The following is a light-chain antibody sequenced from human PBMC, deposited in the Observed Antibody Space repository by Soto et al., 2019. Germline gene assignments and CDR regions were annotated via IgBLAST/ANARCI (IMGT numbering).Light chain of an antibody. CDR2: DAS. CDR3: QQYNSYPIT. Sequence: DIQMTQSPSSLSASVGDRVTITCRASQSITYLNWYQQKPGKAPKLLIYDASNLESGVPSRFSGSGSGTEFTLTISSLQPDDFATYYCQQYNSYPITFGQGTRLEIK. J-gene: IGKJ5*01. CDR1: QSITY. V-gene: IGKV1-5*01.